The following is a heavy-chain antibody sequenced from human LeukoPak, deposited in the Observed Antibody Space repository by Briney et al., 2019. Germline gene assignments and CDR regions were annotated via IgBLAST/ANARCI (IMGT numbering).Heavy chain of an antibody. CDR1: GFIFSKAW. D-gene: IGHD2-21*01. Sequence: GGSLRLSCAASGFIFSKAWMNWVRQAPGKGPEWVGRIKSNNDGGTTDYDSPVEGRFIISRDDSKNTIYLQMNRLIIDDTAIYYCTPVMVEDRGFWGQGTLVTVSS. V-gene: IGHV3-15*01. CDR2: IKSNNDGGTT. CDR3: TPVMVEDRGF. J-gene: IGHJ4*02.